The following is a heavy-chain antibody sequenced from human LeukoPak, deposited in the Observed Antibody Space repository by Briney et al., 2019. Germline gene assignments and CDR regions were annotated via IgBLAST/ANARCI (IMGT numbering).Heavy chain of an antibody. CDR2: INHSGST. Sequence: SETLSLTCAVYGGSFSGYYWSWSRQPPRKGLEWIGEINHSGSTNYNPSLKSRVTISVDTTKNQFSLKMSSVTAADAAEYYCARGGAAAAGTGTKKEPFDYWGQGTLVTVSS. D-gene: IGHD6-13*01. V-gene: IGHV4-34*01. CDR3: ARGGAAAAGTGTKKEPFDY. J-gene: IGHJ4*02. CDR1: GGSFSGYY.